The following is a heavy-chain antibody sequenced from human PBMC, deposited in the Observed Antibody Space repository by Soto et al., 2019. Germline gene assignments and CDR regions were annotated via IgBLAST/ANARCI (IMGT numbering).Heavy chain of an antibody. Sequence: SETLSLTCAVYGGSFSGYYWTWIRQPPGTGLEWIGEINHSGSTNYNPSXXXXXXIXVDTSKNQFSLKLTSVTAADTAVYYCARDKITGLFDYWGQGTLVTVSS. V-gene: IGHV4-34*01. J-gene: IGHJ4*02. CDR1: GGSFSGYY. D-gene: IGHD2-8*02. CDR2: INHSGST. CDR3: ARDKITGLFDY.